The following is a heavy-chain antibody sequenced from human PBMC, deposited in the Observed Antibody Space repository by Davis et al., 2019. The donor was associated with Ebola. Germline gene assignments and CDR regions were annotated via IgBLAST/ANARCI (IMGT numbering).Heavy chain of an antibody. CDR2: IKQDGSEK. CDR1: GFTFSSYW. V-gene: IGHV3-7*01. CDR3: ARYDLRLGELSSVGVYYYYGMDV. Sequence: GESLKISCAASGFTFSSYWMSWVRQAPGKGLEWVANIKQDGSEKYYVDSVKGRFTISRDNAKNSLYLQMNSLRAEDTAVYYCARYDLRLGELSSVGVYYYYGMDVWGKGTTVTVS. D-gene: IGHD3-16*02. J-gene: IGHJ6*04.